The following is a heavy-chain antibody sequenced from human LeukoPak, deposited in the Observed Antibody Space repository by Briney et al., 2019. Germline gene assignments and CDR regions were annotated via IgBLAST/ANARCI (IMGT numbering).Heavy chain of an antibody. Sequence: GGSPRLSCAASGFTFGSYAMTWVRQAPGKGLEWVSGISGSGGSTYFADSVKGRFTISRDNSKNTLYVQMNSLRAEDTAVCFCAKDLSPADYYDSSGYYVRGDFDYWGQGTLVTVSS. CDR2: ISGSGGST. CDR3: AKDLSPADYYDSSGYYVRGDFDY. CDR1: GFTFGSYA. D-gene: IGHD3-22*01. V-gene: IGHV3-23*01. J-gene: IGHJ4*02.